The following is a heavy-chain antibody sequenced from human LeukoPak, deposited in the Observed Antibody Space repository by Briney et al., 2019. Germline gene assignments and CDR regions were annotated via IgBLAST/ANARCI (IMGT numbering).Heavy chain of an antibody. CDR2: INHSGST. V-gene: IGHV4-34*01. Sequence: SETLSLTCAVYGGSFSAYYWSWIRQPPGKGLEWIGEINHSGSTNYNPSLKSRVTISEDTSKNQFSLKLSSVTAADTAVYYCARGLCGSGGCDYNYYGMDVWGQGTTVTVSS. CDR1: GGSFSAYY. J-gene: IGHJ6*02. CDR3: ARGLCGSGGCDYNYYGMDV. D-gene: IGHD3-10*01.